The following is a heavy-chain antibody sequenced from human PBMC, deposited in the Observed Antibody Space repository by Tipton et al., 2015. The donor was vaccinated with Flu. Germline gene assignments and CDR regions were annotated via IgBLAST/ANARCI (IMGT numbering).Heavy chain of an antibody. CDR3: ARRDYSNYVSDPKSWLGP. CDR1: GDSISSDYY. V-gene: IGHV4-38-2*01. D-gene: IGHD4-11*01. Sequence: TLSLTCAVSGDSISSDYYWGRIRQFPGKGLEWIGTVSRTGSTIYNPSLKSRVTLSIDTSKDQFSLKMKSVTATDMAVYYCARRDYSNYVSDPKSWLGPWGQGTLVAVSS. CDR2: VSRTGST. J-gene: IGHJ5*02.